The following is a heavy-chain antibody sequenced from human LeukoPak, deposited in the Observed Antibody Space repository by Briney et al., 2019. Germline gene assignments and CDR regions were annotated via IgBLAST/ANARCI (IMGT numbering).Heavy chain of an antibody. V-gene: IGHV3-64*01. CDR2: ISSNGGST. CDR1: GFTFSSYA. CDR3: ARAHFRCSGGSCHTPYDY. J-gene: IGHJ4*02. Sequence: PGGSLRLSCAASGFTFSSYAMHWVRQAPGKGLEYVSAISSNGGSTYYANSVKGRFTISRDNSKNTLYLQMGSLRAEDMAVYYCARAHFRCSGGSCHTPYDYWAREPWSPSPQ. D-gene: IGHD2-15*01.